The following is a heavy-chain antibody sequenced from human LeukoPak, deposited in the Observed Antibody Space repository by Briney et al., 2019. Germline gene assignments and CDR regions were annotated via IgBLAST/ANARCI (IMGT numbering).Heavy chain of an antibody. CDR3: ARKGSYSGSPKFDY. D-gene: IGHD1-26*01. V-gene: IGHV4-39*07. CDR2: IYYSGST. Sequence: TSETLSLTCTVSGGSISSSSYYWGWIRQPPGKGLEWIGSIYYSGSTYYNPSLKSRVTISVDTSKNQFSLKLSSVTAADTAVYYCARKGSYSGSPKFDYWGQGTLVTVSS. CDR1: GGSISSSSYY. J-gene: IGHJ4*02.